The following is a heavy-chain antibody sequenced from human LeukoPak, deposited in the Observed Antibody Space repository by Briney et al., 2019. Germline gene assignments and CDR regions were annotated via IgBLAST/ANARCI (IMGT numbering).Heavy chain of an antibody. V-gene: IGHV3-30*02. Sequence: PGGSLTLPCAASGFTFSSYGMHWVRQAPGKGLEWVAFIRYDGSNKYYADSVKGRFTTSRDNSKNTLYLQMNSLRAEDTAVYYCAKDQYGSGSYYSPYLAYWGRGTLVTVSS. CDR3: AKDQYGSGSYYSPYLAY. D-gene: IGHD3-10*01. J-gene: IGHJ4*02. CDR2: IRYDGSNK. CDR1: GFTFSSYG.